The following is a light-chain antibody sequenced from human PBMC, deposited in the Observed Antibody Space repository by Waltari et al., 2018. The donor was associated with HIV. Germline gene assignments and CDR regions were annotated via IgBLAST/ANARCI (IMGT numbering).Light chain of an antibody. Sequence: QSVLTQPPSLSAAPGQKVTISCPRSDSNIGNNFVSWYQQLPGAAPKLLIYDNDSRPSGISDRFSGSKSGTSATLGITGLQAGDEADYYCATRDNNLYVGQVFGGGTKLTVL. CDR2: DND. V-gene: IGLV1-51*01. CDR1: DSNIGNNF. CDR3: ATRDNNLYVGQV. J-gene: IGLJ3*02.